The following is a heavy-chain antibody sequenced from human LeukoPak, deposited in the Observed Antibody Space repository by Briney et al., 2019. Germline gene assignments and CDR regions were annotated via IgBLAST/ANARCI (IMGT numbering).Heavy chain of an antibody. CDR3: ARGPSYYATTGFYSQY. CDR1: GFTFSAYS. CDR2: INSASHYI. Sequence: GGSLRLSCAASGFTFSAYSINWVRQAPGEGLEWISSINSASHYIYYADSVTGRFTISRDNARNSLYLQMNSLRAEDTAVYYCARGPSYYATTGFYSQYWGQGILVTVSS. J-gene: IGHJ4*02. D-gene: IGHD3-22*01. V-gene: IGHV3-21*01.